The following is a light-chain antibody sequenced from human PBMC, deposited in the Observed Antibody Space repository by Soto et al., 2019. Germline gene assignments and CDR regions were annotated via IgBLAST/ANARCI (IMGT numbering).Light chain of an antibody. Sequence: DIVMTQSPDSLAVSLGERATINCKSSQSVLYSSNNKNNLAWYQQKPGQPPKLLIYWASTWESGVPDRFSGSGSGTDFTLTISSLQADDVAVYYCQQYYSIPWTFGQGTKVEIK. J-gene: IGKJ1*01. CDR3: QQYYSIPWT. V-gene: IGKV4-1*01. CDR2: WAS. CDR1: QSVLYSSNNKNN.